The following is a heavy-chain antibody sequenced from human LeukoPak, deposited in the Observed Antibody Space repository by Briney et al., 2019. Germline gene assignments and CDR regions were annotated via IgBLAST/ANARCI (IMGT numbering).Heavy chain of an antibody. V-gene: IGHV3-53*01. CDR1: GFTVSTNF. D-gene: IGHD6-6*01. CDR2: IYSGGST. CDR3: ARSSRSSWFYYFDD. J-gene: IGHJ4*02. Sequence: GGSLRLSCAASGFTVSTNFMSWVRQAPGKGLEWVSVIYSGGSTHYADSVKGRFTISRDDSKNTLYLQMNSVRADDTAVYYCARSSRSSWFYYFDDWGQGTLVTVSS.